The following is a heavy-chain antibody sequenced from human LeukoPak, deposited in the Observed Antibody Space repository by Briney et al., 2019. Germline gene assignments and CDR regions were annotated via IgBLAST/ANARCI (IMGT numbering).Heavy chain of an antibody. D-gene: IGHD4-17*01. V-gene: IGHV4-30-4*08. CDR1: GGSISSGDYY. Sequence: PSETLSLTCTVSGGSISSGDYYWSWIRQPPGKGLEWIGYIYYSGSTYYNPSLKSRVTISVDTSKNKFSLKLSSVTAADTAVYYCAREPYGDSAFGFDYWGQGTLVTVSS. CDR2: IYYSGST. J-gene: IGHJ4*02. CDR3: AREPYGDSAFGFDY.